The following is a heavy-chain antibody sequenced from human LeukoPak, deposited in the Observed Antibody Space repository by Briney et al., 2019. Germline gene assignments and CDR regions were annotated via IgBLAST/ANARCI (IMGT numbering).Heavy chain of an antibody. CDR2: IYYSGST. Sequence: SETLSLTCTVSGGSISSYYWSWIRQPPGKGLEWIGYIYYSGSTNYSPSLKSRVTISVDTSKNQFSLKLASVTAADTAVYYCARTYHSSGRALHWGQGTPVTVSS. CDR3: ARTYHSSGRALH. V-gene: IGHV4-59*12. J-gene: IGHJ4*02. CDR1: GGSISSYY. D-gene: IGHD3-10*01.